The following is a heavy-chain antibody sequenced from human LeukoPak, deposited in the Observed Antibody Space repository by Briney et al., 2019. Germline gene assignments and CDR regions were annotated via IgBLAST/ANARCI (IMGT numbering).Heavy chain of an antibody. V-gene: IGHV5-51*04. CDR2: IYPGDSDT. CDR1: GYSFTSYW. Sequence: GESLKISCKGSGYSFTSYWIGWVRQMPGKGLEWMGIIYPGDSDTRYSPSFQGQVTISADKPISTAYLQWSSLKASDTAMYYCARGNYYDSSGYYCGWFDPWGQGTLVTVSS. D-gene: IGHD3-22*01. CDR3: ARGNYYDSSGYYCGWFDP. J-gene: IGHJ5*02.